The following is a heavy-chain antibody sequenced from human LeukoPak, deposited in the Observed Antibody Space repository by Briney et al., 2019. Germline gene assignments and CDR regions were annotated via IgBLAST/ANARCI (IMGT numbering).Heavy chain of an antibody. J-gene: IGHJ4*02. D-gene: IGHD3-10*01. CDR3: ARGEEYGSGTVHFDY. V-gene: IGHV4-4*02. Sequence: SETLSLTCAVSGGSVSSSNWWSWVRQPPGKGLEWIGEVHHSGGTNYNPSLKSRVTISADRSNNRFSLSLNSVTAADTAVFYCARGEEYGSGTVHFDYWGQGILVTVSS. CDR1: GGSVSSSNW. CDR2: VHHSGGT.